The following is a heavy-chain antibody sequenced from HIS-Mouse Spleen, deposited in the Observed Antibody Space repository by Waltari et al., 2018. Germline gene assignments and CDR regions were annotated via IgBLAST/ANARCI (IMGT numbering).Heavy chain of an antibody. CDR1: GFTFSSYG. D-gene: IGHD1-26*01. Sequence: QVQLVESGGGVVQPGMSLRLSCAASGFTFSSYGMHWVRQAPGKGREWVAVISYDGSNKYYADSVKGRFTISRDNSKNTLYLQMNSLRAEDTAVYYCAKDRGSPLYFDYWGQGTLVTVSS. CDR3: AKDRGSPLYFDY. J-gene: IGHJ4*02. CDR2: ISYDGSNK. V-gene: IGHV3-30*18.